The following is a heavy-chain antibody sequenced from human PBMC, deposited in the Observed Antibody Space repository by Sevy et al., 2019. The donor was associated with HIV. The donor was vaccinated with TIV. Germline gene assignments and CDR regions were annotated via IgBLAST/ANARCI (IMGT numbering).Heavy chain of an antibody. J-gene: IGHJ4*02. CDR3: ARGGFGELSSY. CDR1: GGSISGYY. CDR2: IYYTGST. V-gene: IGHV4-59*01. D-gene: IGHD3-10*01. Sequence: SESLSLTCTVSGGSISGYYWSWIRQPPGKGLEWLGYIYYTGSTNYNPSLKSRVTISLDTSKNQFSLKLSSVTAADTAVYYGARGGFGELSSYWGQGTLVTVSS.